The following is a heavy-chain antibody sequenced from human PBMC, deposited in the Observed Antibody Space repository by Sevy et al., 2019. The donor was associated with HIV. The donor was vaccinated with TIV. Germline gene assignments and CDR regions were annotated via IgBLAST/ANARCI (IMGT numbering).Heavy chain of an antibody. CDR2: IDPSGGNA. V-gene: IGHV1-46*01. J-gene: IGHJ4*02. CDR3: VRAEPAQHFAS. CDR1: GDTFTNNY. Sequence: ASVKVSCKASGDTFTNNYMHWVRQAPGQGLEWMGIIDPSGGNASYAQKFQGRASMTRDTSTSTIYLDLSSLRSEDTAVYYCVRAEPAQHFASWGQGTLVTLSS.